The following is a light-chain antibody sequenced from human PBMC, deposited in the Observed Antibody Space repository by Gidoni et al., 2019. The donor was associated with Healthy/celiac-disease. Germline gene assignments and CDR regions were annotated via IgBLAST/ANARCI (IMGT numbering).Light chain of an antibody. CDR3: QQFNNYHT. J-gene: IGKJ3*01. V-gene: IGKV1D-13*01. Sequence: AIQLTQSPSSLSASVGDRVTITCRASQGISSALAWYQQKPGKAPKLLIYDASSLESGVPSRFSGSGSGTDFTLTISSLQPEDFATYYCQQFNNYHTFGPGTKVDIK. CDR2: DAS. CDR1: QGISSA.